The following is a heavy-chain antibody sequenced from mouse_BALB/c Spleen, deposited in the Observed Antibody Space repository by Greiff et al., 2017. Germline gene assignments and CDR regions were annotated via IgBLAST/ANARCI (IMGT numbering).Heavy chain of an antibody. J-gene: IGHJ3*01. CDR1: GFSLTGYG. CDR3: AREGGGYGNFAWFAY. CDR2: IWGDGST. Sequence: VKLVESGPGLVAPSQSLSITCTVSGFSLTGYGVNWVRQPPGKGLEWLGMIWGDGSTDYNSALKSRLSISKDNSKSQVFLKMNSLQTDDTARYYCAREGGGYGNFAWFAYWGQGTLVTVSA. D-gene: IGHD2-1*01. V-gene: IGHV2-6-7*01.